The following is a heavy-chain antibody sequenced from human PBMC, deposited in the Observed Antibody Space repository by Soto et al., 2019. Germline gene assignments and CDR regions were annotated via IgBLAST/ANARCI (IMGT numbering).Heavy chain of an antibody. CDR1: GFTFSSYA. D-gene: IGHD3-22*01. CDR3: AKEEEAYGSVYYYDSSGYYSYFDY. CDR2: ISGSGGST. V-gene: IGHV3-23*01. J-gene: IGHJ4*02. Sequence: AGGSLRLSCAASGFTFSSYAMSWVRQAPGKGLEWVSAISGSGGSTYYADSVKGRFTISSDNSKNTLYLQMNSLRAEDTAVYYCAKEEEAYGSVYYYDSSGYYSYFDYWGQGTLVTVSS.